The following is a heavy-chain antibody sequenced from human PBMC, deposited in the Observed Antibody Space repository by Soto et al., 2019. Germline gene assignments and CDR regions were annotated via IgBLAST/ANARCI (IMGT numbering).Heavy chain of an antibody. CDR1: GYTFTSYG. CDR3: ARVGYYYDSSGYYTTDYYGMDV. V-gene: IGHV1-18*01. Sequence: ASVKVSCKASGYTFTSYGISWVRQAPGQGLEWMGWISAYNGNTNYAQKLQGRVTMTTDTSTSTAYMELRSLRSDDTAVYYCARVGYYYDSSGYYTTDYYGMDVWGQGTTVTVSS. J-gene: IGHJ6*02. CDR2: ISAYNGNT. D-gene: IGHD3-22*01.